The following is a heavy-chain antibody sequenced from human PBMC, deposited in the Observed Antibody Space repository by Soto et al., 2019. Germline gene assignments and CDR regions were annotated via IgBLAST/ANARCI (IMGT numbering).Heavy chain of an antibody. V-gene: IGHV4-31*03. CDR1: GDSISSSGYY. D-gene: IGHD3-10*01. J-gene: IGHJ4*02. Sequence: SETLSLTCTVSGDSISSSGYYWSWIRQRPGKGLEWIGNIYYSGSSYNNPSLKSRVTISVNTSKNQFSLNLRSVTAADTAVYYCARDSDYYSSGSFDYWGQGTLVTVSS. CDR3: ARDSDYYSSGSFDY. CDR2: IYYSGSS.